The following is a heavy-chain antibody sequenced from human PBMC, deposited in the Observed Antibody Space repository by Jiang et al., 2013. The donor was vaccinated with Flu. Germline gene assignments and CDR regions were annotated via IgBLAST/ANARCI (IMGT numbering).Heavy chain of an antibody. CDR1: GFSLSTSGVG. CDR2: IDWDDDK. D-gene: IGHD3-3*01. J-gene: IGHJ6*02. Sequence: KPTQTLTLTCTFSGFSLSTSGVGVSWIRQPSGKALEWLALIDWDDDKYYSTSLKTRLTISKDTSKNQVVLTMTNMDPVDTATYYCARSITIFGVGNPLNYYYYYGMDVWGQGTTVTVSS. V-gene: IGHV2-70*01. CDR3: ARSITIFGVGNPLNYYYYYGMDV.